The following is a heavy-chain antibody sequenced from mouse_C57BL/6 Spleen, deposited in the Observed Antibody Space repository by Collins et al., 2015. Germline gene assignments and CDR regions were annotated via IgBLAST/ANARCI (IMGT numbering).Heavy chain of an antibody. Sequence: EVQLQQSGPELVKPGASVKISCKASGYTFTDYNMHRVKQSHGKSLEWIGYIYPYNGGTGYNQKFKSKATLTVDNSSSTAYMELRSLTSEDSAVYYCAREGTRNYAMDYWGQGTSVTVSS. CDR2: IYPYNGGT. J-gene: IGHJ4*01. V-gene: IGHV1S29*02. CDR1: GYTFTDYN. CDR3: AREGTRNYAMDY. D-gene: IGHD1-1*01.